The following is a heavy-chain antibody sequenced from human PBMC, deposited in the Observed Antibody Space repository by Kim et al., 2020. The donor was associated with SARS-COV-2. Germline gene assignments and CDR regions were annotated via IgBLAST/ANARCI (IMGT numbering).Heavy chain of an antibody. Sequence: SETLSLTCAVYRGSFSGYYWSWIRQPPGKGLEWIGEINHSGSTNYNPSLKSRVTISVDTSKNQFSLKLSSVTAADTAVYYCARGPNVWGSYRYISYWGQGTLVTVSS. V-gene: IGHV4-34*01. CDR2: INHSGST. CDR1: RGSFSGYY. J-gene: IGHJ4*02. CDR3: ARGPNVWGSYRYISY. D-gene: IGHD3-16*02.